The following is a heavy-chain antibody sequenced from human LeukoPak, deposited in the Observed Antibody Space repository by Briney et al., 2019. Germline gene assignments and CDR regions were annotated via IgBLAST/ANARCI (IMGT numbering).Heavy chain of an antibody. CDR3: ARGGRYALDY. Sequence: PSETLSLTCTVSGGSISSGSYYWSWIRQPPGKGLEWIGEINHSGSTNYNPSLKSRVTISVDTSKNQFSLKLSSVTAADTAVYYCARGGRYALDYWGQGTLVTVSS. CDR1: GGSISSGSYY. D-gene: IGHD5-12*01. V-gene: IGHV4-39*07. CDR2: INHSGST. J-gene: IGHJ4*02.